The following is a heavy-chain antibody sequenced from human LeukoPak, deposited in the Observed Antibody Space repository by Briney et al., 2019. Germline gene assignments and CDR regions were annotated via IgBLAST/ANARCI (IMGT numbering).Heavy chain of an antibody. Sequence: GGFLRLSCAASGFIFSSYAMHWVRQPPGKGLEWVALIRYDETNKYYADSVKGRFTISRDNAKNSVYLQMNSLGADDTAVYYCATYSILNAREFRYWGQGTLVTVTS. CDR2: IRYDETNK. D-gene: IGHD4-11*01. J-gene: IGHJ1*01. CDR3: ATYSILNAREFRY. V-gene: IGHV3-30*02. CDR1: GFIFSSYA.